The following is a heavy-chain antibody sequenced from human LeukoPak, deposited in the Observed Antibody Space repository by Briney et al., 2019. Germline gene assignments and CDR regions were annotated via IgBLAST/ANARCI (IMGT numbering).Heavy chain of an antibody. J-gene: IGHJ5*02. CDR1: GGSISSGGYY. CDR2: IYYSGST. CDR3: ARGNYDILTGPYNWFDP. V-gene: IGHV4-31*03. D-gene: IGHD3-9*01. Sequence: PSETLSLTCTVSGGSISSGGYYWSWIRQHPRKGLEWIGYIYYSGSTYYNPSLKSRVTISVDTSKNQFSLKLSSVTAADTAVYYCARGNYDILTGPYNWFDPWGQGTLVTVSS.